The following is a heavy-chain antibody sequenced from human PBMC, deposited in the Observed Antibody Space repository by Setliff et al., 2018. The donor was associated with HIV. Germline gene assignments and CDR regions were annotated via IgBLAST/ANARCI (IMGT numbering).Heavy chain of an antibody. D-gene: IGHD2-21*02. Sequence: SETLSLTCTVSGGSISSGSYYWSWIRQPAGKGLEWIGHIYTSGSTNYNPSLKSRVTISVDTSKNQFSLKPSSVTAADTAVYYCAREPTLYCGGDCYFDYWGQGTLVTVSS. CDR1: GGSISSGSYY. J-gene: IGHJ4*02. V-gene: IGHV4-61*09. CDR2: IYTSGST. CDR3: AREPTLYCGGDCYFDY.